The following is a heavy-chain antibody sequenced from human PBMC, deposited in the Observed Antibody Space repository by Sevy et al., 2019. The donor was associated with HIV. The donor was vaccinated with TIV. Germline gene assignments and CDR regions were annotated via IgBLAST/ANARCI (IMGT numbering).Heavy chain of an antibody. V-gene: IGHV3-21*04. CDR1: GFIFSNYN. CDR3: ARDKGIVVVPAASWYYYYGMDV. Sequence: GGSLRLSCAASGFIFSNYNMHWVRQAPGKGLEWVSFISSSSNDIYYADSVKGRFTISRDNAKNSLYLQMNSLRAEDTAVYYCARDKGIVVVPAASWYYYYGMDVWGQGTTVTVSS. J-gene: IGHJ6*02. D-gene: IGHD2-2*01. CDR2: ISSSSNDI.